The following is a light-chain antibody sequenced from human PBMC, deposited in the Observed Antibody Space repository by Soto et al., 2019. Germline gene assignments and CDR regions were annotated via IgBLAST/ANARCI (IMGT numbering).Light chain of an antibody. CDR3: QQYYNWPRT. V-gene: IGKV3-15*01. Sequence: EIVMTQSPATLSVSPGERATLSCRASENIYTNLAWYQQKPGQAPRLLFYGASTRATGLPARFSGTGSGTEFTLTINILQAEDSAVYYCQQYYNWPRTFGQGTRLE. CDR2: GAS. CDR1: ENIYTN. J-gene: IGKJ5*01.